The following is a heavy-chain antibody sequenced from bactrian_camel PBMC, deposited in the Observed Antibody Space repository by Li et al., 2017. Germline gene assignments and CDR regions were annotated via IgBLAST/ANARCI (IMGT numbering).Heavy chain of an antibody. Sequence: VQLVESGGGSVQAGGSLRLSCVASGFTVSAYAMGWFRQAPGKEREGVSCISWGGGSTNYADSVKGRFAISRDNTKDTLFLEMNSLKPEDTAMYYCAADLRELGGNSPSYSEIETEDGRGPRSP. J-gene: IGHJ4*01. CDR2: ISWGGGST. D-gene: IGHD1*01. CDR1: GFTVSAYA. V-gene: IGHV3S59*01.